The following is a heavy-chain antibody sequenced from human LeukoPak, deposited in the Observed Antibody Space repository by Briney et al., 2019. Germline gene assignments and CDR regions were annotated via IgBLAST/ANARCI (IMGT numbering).Heavy chain of an antibody. J-gene: IGHJ4*02. CDR3: ASAKNRYSGSYRVDY. CDR2: IYYSGST. Sequence: SETLSLTCTVSGGSISSSSYYWGWIRQPPGKGLEWIGSIYYSGSTYYNPSLKSRVTISVDTSKNQFSLKLSSVTAADTAVYYCASAKNRYSGSYRVDYWGQGTLVTVSS. D-gene: IGHD1-26*01. CDR1: GGSISSSSYY. V-gene: IGHV4-39*07.